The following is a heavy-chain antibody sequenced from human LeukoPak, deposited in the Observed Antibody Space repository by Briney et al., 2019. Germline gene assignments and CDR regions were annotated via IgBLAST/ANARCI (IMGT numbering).Heavy chain of an antibody. Sequence: GGSLRLSCKASGFTFSNAWMNWVRQAPGKGLEWVANISPDGSERYYVDSVKGRFTISRDNANNSLYLQMNSLRVEDTAVYYCARGGAARPDFWGQGTLVTVSS. CDR3: ARGGAARPDF. CDR1: GFTFSNAW. CDR2: ISPDGSER. J-gene: IGHJ4*02. D-gene: IGHD6-6*01. V-gene: IGHV3-7*01.